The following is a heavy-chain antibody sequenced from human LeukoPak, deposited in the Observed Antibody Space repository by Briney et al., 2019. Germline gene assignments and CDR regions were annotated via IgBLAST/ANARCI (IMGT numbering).Heavy chain of an antibody. V-gene: IGHV4-39*07. J-gene: IGHJ4*02. CDR3: AREGSTMIVVVTFDY. CDR1: GGSISSSSYY. CDR2: IYHSGST. Sequence: SETLSLTCTVSGGSISSSSYYWGWIRQPPGKGLEWIGSIYHSGSTYYNPSLRSRVTISVDTSKNQFSLKLSSVTAADTAVYYCAREGSTMIVVVTFDYWGQGTLVTVSS. D-gene: IGHD3-22*01.